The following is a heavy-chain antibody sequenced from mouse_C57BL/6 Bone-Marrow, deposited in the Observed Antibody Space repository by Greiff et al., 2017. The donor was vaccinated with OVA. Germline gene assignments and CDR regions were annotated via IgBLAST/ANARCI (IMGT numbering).Heavy chain of an antibody. D-gene: IGHD2-2*01. V-gene: IGHV7-3*01. Sequence: EVKLVESGGGLVQPGGSLSLSCAASGFTFTDYYMSWVRQPPGKALEWLGFIRNKANGYTTEYSASVKGRFTISRDNSQSILYLQMNALRAEDSATYYCARWRVTTNYFDYWGQGTTLTVSS. CDR1: GFTFTDYY. CDR3: ARWRVTTNYFDY. J-gene: IGHJ2*01. CDR2: IRNKANGYTT.